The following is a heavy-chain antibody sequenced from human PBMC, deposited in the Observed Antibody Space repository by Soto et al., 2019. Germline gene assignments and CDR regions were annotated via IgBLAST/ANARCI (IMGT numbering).Heavy chain of an antibody. D-gene: IGHD2-2*01. J-gene: IGHJ6*03. CDR3: ARVGQLVVVPAATYYYYMDV. CDR1: GGSISSGGYY. CDR2: IYYSGST. V-gene: IGHV4-31*03. Sequence: PSETLSLTCTVSGGSISSGGYYWSWIRQHPGKGLEWIGYIYYSGSTYYNPSLKSRVTISVDTSKNQFSLKLSSVTAADTAVYYCARVGQLVVVPAATYYYYMDVWGKGTTVTVSS.